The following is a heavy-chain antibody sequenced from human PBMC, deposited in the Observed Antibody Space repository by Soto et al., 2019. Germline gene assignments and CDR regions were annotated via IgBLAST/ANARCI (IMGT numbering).Heavy chain of an antibody. CDR3: ARLTGMVATY. Sequence: ASETLSLTCTVSGGSISSSSYYWGWIRQPPGKGLEWIGSIYYSGSTYYNPSLKSRVTISVDTSKNQFSLKLSSVTAADTAVYYCARLTGMVATYWGQGTLVTVSS. V-gene: IGHV4-39*01. CDR2: IYYSGST. J-gene: IGHJ4*02. CDR1: GGSISSSSYY. D-gene: IGHD5-12*01.